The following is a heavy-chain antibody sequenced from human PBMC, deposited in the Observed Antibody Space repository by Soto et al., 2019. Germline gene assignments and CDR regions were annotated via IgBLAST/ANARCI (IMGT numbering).Heavy chain of an antibody. V-gene: IGHV3-48*01. Sequence: KELEWVSSIFLWISPKYYADSVEGRFTISRDNAQNSLYLQMNSLRAEDTAVYYCAIFFFQAEDGIRDTVPVSAFLLNRSSDL. D-gene: IGHD2-15*01. CDR2: IFLWISPK. J-gene: IGHJ2*01. CDR3: AIFFFQAEDGIRDTVPVSAFLLNRSSDL.